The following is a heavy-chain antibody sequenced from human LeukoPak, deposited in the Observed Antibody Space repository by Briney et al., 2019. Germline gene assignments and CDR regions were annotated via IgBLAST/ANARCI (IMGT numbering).Heavy chain of an antibody. V-gene: IGHV4-61*02. D-gene: IGHD3-3*01. CDR3: ARSHYDFWSGLYYYYYYMDV. CDR2: IYTSGST. CDR1: GGSISSGSYY. J-gene: IGHJ6*03. Sequence: SQTLSLTCTVSGGSISSGSYYWSWIRQPAGKGLEWIGRIYTSGSTNYNPSLQSRVTISVDTSKNQFSLKLSSVTAADTAVYYCARSHYDFWSGLYYYYYYMDVWGKGTTVTVSS.